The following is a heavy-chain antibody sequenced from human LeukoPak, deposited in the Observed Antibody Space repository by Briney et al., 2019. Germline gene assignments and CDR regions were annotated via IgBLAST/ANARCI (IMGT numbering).Heavy chain of an antibody. Sequence: SGGSLRLSCAASGVTFSSYEMNWVRQAPGKGLEWVSYISSSGSTIYYADSVKGRFTISRDNAKNSLYLQMNSLRAEDTAVYYCARERVGATVDAFDIWGQGTMVTVSS. D-gene: IGHD1-26*01. J-gene: IGHJ3*02. CDR2: ISSSGSTI. CDR3: ARERVGATVDAFDI. CDR1: GVTFSSYE. V-gene: IGHV3-48*03.